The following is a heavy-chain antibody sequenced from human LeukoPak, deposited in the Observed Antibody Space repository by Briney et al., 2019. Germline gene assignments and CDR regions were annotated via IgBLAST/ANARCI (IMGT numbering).Heavy chain of an antibody. J-gene: IGHJ6*03. CDR2: INHSGST. CDR1: GGSFSGYY. Sequence: SKTLSLTCAVYGGSFSGYYWSWIRQPPGKGLEWIGEINHSGSTNYNPSLKSRVTISVDTSKNQFSLKLSSVTAADTAVYYCAREYSYGYYYYMDVWGKGTTVTVSS. D-gene: IGHD5-18*01. V-gene: IGHV4-34*01. CDR3: AREYSYGYYYYMDV.